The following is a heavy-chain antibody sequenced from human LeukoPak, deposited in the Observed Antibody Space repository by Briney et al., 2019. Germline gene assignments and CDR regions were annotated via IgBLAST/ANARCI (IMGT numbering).Heavy chain of an antibody. CDR1: GFTFSTCS. CDR3: ARRVPSQVITDYFDY. V-gene: IGHV3-48*04. Sequence: GGSLRLSCAASGFTFSTCSMNWVRQAPGKGLGWVSFIDSSTRTTFYADSVKGRFTISRDNAKNSLFLQMNSLRAEDTAVYYCARRVPSQVITDYFDYWGQGALVTVSS. J-gene: IGHJ4*02. D-gene: IGHD3-16*01. CDR2: IDSSTRTT.